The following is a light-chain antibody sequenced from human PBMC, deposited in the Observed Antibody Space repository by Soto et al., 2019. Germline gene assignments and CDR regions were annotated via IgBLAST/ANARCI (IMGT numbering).Light chain of an antibody. Sequence: EIVMTHSPVTLSVSPGERATLSSRASQSVGTFFAWYQQKPGQAPRLLIYDASNRATGFPARFSGSGSGTDFTLTISSLEPEDFAVYYCQQRNSWPLTFGGGTKVDIK. CDR1: QSVGTF. V-gene: IGKV3-11*01. CDR3: QQRNSWPLT. J-gene: IGKJ4*01. CDR2: DAS.